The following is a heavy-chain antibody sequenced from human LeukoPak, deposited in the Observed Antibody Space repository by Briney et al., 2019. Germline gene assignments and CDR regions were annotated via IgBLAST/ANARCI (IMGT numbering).Heavy chain of an antibody. D-gene: IGHD5-18*01. CDR1: GFTFSDYP. V-gene: IGHV3-23*01. J-gene: IGHJ4*02. CDR3: AKDRAMVEYYFDY. Sequence: GGSLRLSCAASGFTFSDYPLHWVRQPPGKGLEWVSAISGSGGSTYYADSVKGRFTISRDNSKNTLYLQMNSLRAEDTAVYYCAKDRAMVEYYFDYWGQGTLVTVSS. CDR2: ISGSGGST.